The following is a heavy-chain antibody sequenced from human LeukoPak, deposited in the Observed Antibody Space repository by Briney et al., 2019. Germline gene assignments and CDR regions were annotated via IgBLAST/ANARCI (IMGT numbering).Heavy chain of an antibody. CDR3: ARGGSGRYRDPTGYFDY. Sequence: GGSLRLSCAASGFTVSSNYMSWVRQAPGKGLEWVSYISSSSSTIYYADSVKGRFTISRDNAKNSLYLQMNSLRAEDTAVYYCARGGSGRYRDPTGYFDYWGQGTLVTVSS. CDR1: GFTVSSNY. D-gene: IGHD3-10*01. V-gene: IGHV3-11*01. CDR2: ISSSSSTI. J-gene: IGHJ4*02.